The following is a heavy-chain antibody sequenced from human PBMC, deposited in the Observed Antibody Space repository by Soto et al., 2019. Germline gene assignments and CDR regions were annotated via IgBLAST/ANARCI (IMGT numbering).Heavy chain of an antibody. V-gene: IGHV1-69*06. CDR1: GGTFGSYA. J-gene: IGHJ4*02. D-gene: IGHD2-15*01. CDR2: VIPIFGTP. Sequence: QVQLVQSGAEVKKPGSSVKVSCQSSGGTFGSYAISWVRQAPGQGREWMGGVIPIFGTPHYAQKFHGRVTITADIPTSTAYLELSSLKSADTAVYYCAKIRWTISLQEEDAIWGQGTLVTVSS. CDR3: AKIRWTISLQEEDAI.